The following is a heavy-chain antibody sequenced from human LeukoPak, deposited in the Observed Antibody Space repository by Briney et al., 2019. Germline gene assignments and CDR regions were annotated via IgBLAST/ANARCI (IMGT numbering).Heavy chain of an antibody. V-gene: IGHV3-48*01. Sequence: PGGSLRLSCAASGFTFSSYNMNWVRRAPGKGLEWVPYISSSSSTIYYADSVKGRFTISRDNAKNSRYLQMNSLRAEDTAVYYCARVEYFYDSSGYYYHSPFDYWGQGTLVTVSS. CDR3: ARVEYFYDSSGYYYHSPFDY. CDR2: ISSSSSTI. CDR1: GFTFSSYN. D-gene: IGHD3-22*01. J-gene: IGHJ4*02.